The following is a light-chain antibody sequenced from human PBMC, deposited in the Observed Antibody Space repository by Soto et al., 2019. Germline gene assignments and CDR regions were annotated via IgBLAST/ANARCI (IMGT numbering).Light chain of an antibody. CDR3: QTWHTGIPHVV. Sequence: QLVLTQSPSASASLGASVNLTCTLNSGHSSYAIAWHQQQPEKGPRYLMKLNSDGSHTKGDGIPDRFSGSSSGAERYLAISSLQSDDEADYYCQTWHTGIPHVVFGGGTKLTVL. CDR1: SGHSSYA. J-gene: IGLJ2*01. V-gene: IGLV4-69*01. CDR2: LNSDGSH.